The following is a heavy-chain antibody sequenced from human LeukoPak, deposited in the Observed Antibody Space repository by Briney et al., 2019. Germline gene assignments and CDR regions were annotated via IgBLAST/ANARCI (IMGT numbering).Heavy chain of an antibody. Sequence: GGSLRLSCTASGFTFAGYAMHWVRQAPGKGLDWVGLINKDGDRTYYGDSVKGRFTISRDNSKTSLYLQMNSLRSEHPGLYSCGTWAFYPTLDAWGQGTTVTASS. CDR3: GTWAFYPTLDA. CDR2: INKDGDRT. V-gene: IGHV3-43*02. D-gene: IGHD2/OR15-2a*01. CDR1: GFTFAGYA. J-gene: IGHJ6*02.